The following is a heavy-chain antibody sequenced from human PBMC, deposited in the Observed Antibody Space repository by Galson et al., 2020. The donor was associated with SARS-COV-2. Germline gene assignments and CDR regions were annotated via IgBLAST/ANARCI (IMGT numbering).Heavy chain of an antibody. CDR1: GFSFDDHS. D-gene: IGHD3-9*01. CDR2: ISHDRISI. CDR3: AKDFHWAFDY. J-gene: IGHJ4*02. Sequence: GRSLRLSCVVSGFSFDDHSMSWVRQAPGQRPEWITYISHDRISIADSVKGRFSTSTDNAKSSLYLEMNSLRVEDTATYYFAKDFHWAFDYWGQGTLVIVSS. V-gene: IGHV3-48*04.